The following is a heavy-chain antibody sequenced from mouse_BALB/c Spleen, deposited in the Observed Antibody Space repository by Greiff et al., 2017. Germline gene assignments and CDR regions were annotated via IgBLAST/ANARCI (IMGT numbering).Heavy chain of an antibody. Sequence: EVQGVESGGGLVQPGGSRKLSCAASGFTFSSFGMHWVRQAPEKGLEWVAYISSGSSTIYYADTVKGRFTISRDNPKNTLFLQMTSLRSEDTAMYYCARTGTGFDYWGQGTTLTVSS. D-gene: IGHD4-1*01. J-gene: IGHJ2*01. CDR2: ISSGSSTI. CDR3: ARTGTGFDY. V-gene: IGHV5-17*02. CDR1: GFTFSSFG.